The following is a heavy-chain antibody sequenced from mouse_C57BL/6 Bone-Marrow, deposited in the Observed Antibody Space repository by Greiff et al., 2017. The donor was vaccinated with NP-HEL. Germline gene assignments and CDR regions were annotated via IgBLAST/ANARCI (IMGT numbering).Heavy chain of an antibody. CDR1: GYAFSSSW. CDR3: ARYYYSNGYFDV. J-gene: IGHJ1*03. CDR2: IYPGDGDT. D-gene: IGHD2-5*01. Sequence: VQLQQSGPELVKPGASVKISCKASGYAFSSSWMNWVKQRPGKGLEWIGRIYPGDGDTNYNGKFKGKATLTADKSSSTAYMQLSSLTSEDSAVYFCARYYYSNGYFDVWGTGTTVTVSS. V-gene: IGHV1-82*01.